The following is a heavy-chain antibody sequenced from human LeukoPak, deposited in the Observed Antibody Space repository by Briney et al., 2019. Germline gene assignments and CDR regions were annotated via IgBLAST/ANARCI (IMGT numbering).Heavy chain of an antibody. CDR2: IHYGGSS. D-gene: IGHD2-15*01. J-gene: IGHJ5*02. CDR3: ARGSNVNACSGGTCYSTNWFDP. V-gene: IGHV4-39*07. CDR1: GASLSGSIYY. Sequence: SETLSLTCSVSGASLSGSIYYWAWIRQPPGKGLEWIGNIHYGGSSHHNPSLKSRVTLSLDTSKNYFSLQLRSVTAADTAVYYCARGSNVNACSGGTCYSTNWFDPWGQGTQVTVSS.